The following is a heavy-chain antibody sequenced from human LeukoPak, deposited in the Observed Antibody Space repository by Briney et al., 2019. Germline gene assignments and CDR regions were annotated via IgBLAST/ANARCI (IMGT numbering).Heavy chain of an antibody. J-gene: IGHJ4*02. CDR3: ATRGY. Sequence: PSETLSLTCSVSGDSISSHFWSWIRQPPGKGLEWVGYIYNSGNNHYNSSLKSRVTISIDTSKNQFSLKLASVTAADTAVYYCATRGYWGQGTLVAVSS. CDR1: GDSISSHF. V-gene: IGHV4-59*08. D-gene: IGHD3-10*01. CDR2: IYNSGNN.